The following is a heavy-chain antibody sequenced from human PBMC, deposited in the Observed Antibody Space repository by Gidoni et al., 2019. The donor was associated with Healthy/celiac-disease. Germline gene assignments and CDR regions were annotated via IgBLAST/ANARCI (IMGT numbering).Heavy chain of an antibody. CDR1: GGSVSSGRYY. CDR3: ARRAAAGPPYYYGMDV. Sequence: QVQLQESGPGLVKPSETLSLTCTVSGGSVSSGRYYWSWIRQPPGKGLEWIGYIYYSGSTNYNPSLKSRVTISVDTSKNQFSLKLSSVTAADTAVYYCARRAAAGPPYYYGMDVWGKGTTVTVSS. J-gene: IGHJ6*04. V-gene: IGHV4-61*01. D-gene: IGHD6-13*01. CDR2: IYYSGST.